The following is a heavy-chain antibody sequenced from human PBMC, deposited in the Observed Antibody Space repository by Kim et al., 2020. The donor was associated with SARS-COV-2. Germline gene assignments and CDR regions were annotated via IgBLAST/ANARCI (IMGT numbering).Heavy chain of an antibody. D-gene: IGHD6-19*01. Sequence: GGSLRLSCAASGFTFSTHAMHWVRQAPGKGLEWVAMIWADEINKYYADSVKGRFTISRDNSKNTLSLQMNSLRAEDTAMYYCARDPPGSGWAFDYWGQGTLVTVPS. CDR3: ARDPPGSGWAFDY. CDR1: GFTFSTHA. V-gene: IGHV3-33*01. J-gene: IGHJ4*02. CDR2: IWADEINK.